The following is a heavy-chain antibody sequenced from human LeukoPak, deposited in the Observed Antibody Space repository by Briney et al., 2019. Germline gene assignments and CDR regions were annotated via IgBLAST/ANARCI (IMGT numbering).Heavy chain of an antibody. CDR2: IYGSGST. J-gene: IGHJ5*02. V-gene: IGHV4-61*02. CDR3: ARGWGSTSSNYFDP. D-gene: IGHD2-2*01. Sequence: PSETLSLTCIVSGDSITSGNFYWSWIRQPAGKGLEWIGRIYGSGSTNYSPSLRSRVTISKDASENQFSLKLNSVTAADTAVYYCARGWGSTSSNYFDPWGQGTLVIVSS. CDR1: GDSITSGNFY.